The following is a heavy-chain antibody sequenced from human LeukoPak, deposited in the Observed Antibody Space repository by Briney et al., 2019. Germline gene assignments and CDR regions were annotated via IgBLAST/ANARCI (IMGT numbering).Heavy chain of an antibody. CDR3: ASLAGTVVPAGDFDY. V-gene: IGHV3-30*02. CDR2: IRYDGGNK. J-gene: IGHJ4*02. Sequence: PGGSLRLSCAASGFTFSSYGMHWVRQAPGKGLEWVAFIRYDGGNKYYADSVKGRFTISRDNSKNTLYLQMNSLRAEDTAVYYCASLAGTVVPAGDFDYWGQGTLVTVSS. CDR1: GFTFSSYG. D-gene: IGHD2-2*01.